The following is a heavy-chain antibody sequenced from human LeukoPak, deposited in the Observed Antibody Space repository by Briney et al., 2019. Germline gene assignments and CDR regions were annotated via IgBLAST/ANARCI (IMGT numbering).Heavy chain of an antibody. Sequence: KAGGSLRLSCAASGFTFSDYSMNWVRQAAGKGLEWVSSISSSSTYIYYADSVKGRLTISRDNAKNSVYLQMNSLRAEDTAVYYCARDYVFPDVWGQGTTVTVSS. D-gene: IGHD3-16*01. CDR2: ISSSSTYI. CDR1: GFTFSDYS. CDR3: ARDYVFPDV. J-gene: IGHJ6*02. V-gene: IGHV3-21*04.